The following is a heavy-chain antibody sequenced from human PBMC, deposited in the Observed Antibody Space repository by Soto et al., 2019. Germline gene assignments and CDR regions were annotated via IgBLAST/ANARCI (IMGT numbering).Heavy chain of an antibody. V-gene: IGHV1-69*13. D-gene: IGHD3-10*01. CDR2: IIPIFGTA. CDR3: ARSRITMVRGVIRGYYFDY. CDR1: GGTFSSYA. Sequence: SVKVSCKASGGTFSSYAISWVRQAPGQGLEWMGGIIPIFGTANYAQKFQGRVTITADESTSTAYMELSSLRSEDTAVYYCARSRITMVRGVIRGYYFDYWGQGTLVTVSS. J-gene: IGHJ4*02.